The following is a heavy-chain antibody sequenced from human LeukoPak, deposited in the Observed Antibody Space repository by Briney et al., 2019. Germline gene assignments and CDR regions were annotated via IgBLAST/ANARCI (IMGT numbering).Heavy chain of an antibody. CDR2: IYHSGST. Sequence: SETLSLTCTVSGVSISNYYWSWIRQPPGKGLEWIGYIYHSGSTSYNPSLQSRATISVDPSKSQFSLRLSSVTAADTAVYYCARDYFGSGFFDYWGQGILVTVSS. D-gene: IGHD3-10*01. V-gene: IGHV4-59*01. CDR3: ARDYFGSGFFDY. CDR1: GVSISNYY. J-gene: IGHJ4*02.